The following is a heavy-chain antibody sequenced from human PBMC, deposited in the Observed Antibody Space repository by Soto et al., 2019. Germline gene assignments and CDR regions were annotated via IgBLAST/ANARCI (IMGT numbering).Heavy chain of an antibody. V-gene: IGHV3-33*03. CDR2: IWNDGSNK. Sequence: PGGSLGLSCAASAFTFSTYVMHWVRQAPGKGLEWMAVIWNDGSNKFYADSVKGRFTISRDNSKNMVYLQMNSLRAEDTAVYYCAGTPLGTLPYYWGKGTLVTVSS. D-gene: IGHD1-1*01. CDR3: AGTPLGTLPYY. J-gene: IGHJ4*02. CDR1: AFTFSTYV.